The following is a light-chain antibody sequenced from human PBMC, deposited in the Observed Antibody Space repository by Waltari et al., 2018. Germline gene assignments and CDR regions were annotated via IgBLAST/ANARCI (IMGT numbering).Light chain of an antibody. CDR1: GGSIASNY. Sequence: NFMLTQPHSVSVSPGKTVTLSCTGTGGSIASNYVQWYLQRPGSAPNTVIYEDDHRPSGVPDRFSGSIDISSNSAFLTISGLTTEDEADYYCQSYDSANNWVFGGGTQLTVL. J-gene: IGLJ3*02. CDR2: EDD. V-gene: IGLV6-57*02. CDR3: QSYDSANNWV.